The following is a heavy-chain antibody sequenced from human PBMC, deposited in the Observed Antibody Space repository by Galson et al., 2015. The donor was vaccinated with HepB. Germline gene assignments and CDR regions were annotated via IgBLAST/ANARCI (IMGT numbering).Heavy chain of an antibody. Sequence: SVKVSCKASGGTFSSYAISWVRQAPGQGLEWMGGIIPIFGTANYAQKFQGRVTITADKSTSTAYMELSSLRSEDTAVYYCARRGYSYGYFDYWGQGTLVTVSS. CDR2: IIPIFGTA. CDR3: ARRGYSYGYFDY. J-gene: IGHJ4*02. CDR1: GGTFSSYA. V-gene: IGHV1-69*06. D-gene: IGHD5-18*01.